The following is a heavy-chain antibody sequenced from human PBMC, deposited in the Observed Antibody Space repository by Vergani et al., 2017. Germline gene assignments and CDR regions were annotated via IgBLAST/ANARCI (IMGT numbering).Heavy chain of an antibody. CDR2: IWYDGSKE. V-gene: IGHV3-30*02. Sequence: QVQLEESGGGVVQPGRSLRLSCAGSGFTLSSHAMHWVRQAPGKGLEWVAFIWYDGSKEYYADSVKGRFTISRDNSKNTLYLQMNSLRAEDTAVYYCAKWEAVAGIFDYWGQGTLVTVSS. J-gene: IGHJ4*02. D-gene: IGHD6-19*01. CDR1: GFTLSSHA. CDR3: AKWEAVAGIFDY.